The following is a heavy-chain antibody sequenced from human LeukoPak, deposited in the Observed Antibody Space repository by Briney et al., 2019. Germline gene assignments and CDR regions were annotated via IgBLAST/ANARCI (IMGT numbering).Heavy chain of an antibody. CDR2: ISSSSSYI. CDR1: GFTFSSYS. D-gene: IGHD5-18*01. V-gene: IGHV3-21*01. CDR3: ARGGSYGYGLAWFDP. Sequence: SGGSLRLSCAASGFTFSSYSMNWVRQAPGKGLEWVSSISSSSSYIYYADSVKGRFTISRANAKNSLYLQMNSLRAEDTAVYYCARGGSYGYGLAWFDPWGQGTLVTVSS. J-gene: IGHJ5*02.